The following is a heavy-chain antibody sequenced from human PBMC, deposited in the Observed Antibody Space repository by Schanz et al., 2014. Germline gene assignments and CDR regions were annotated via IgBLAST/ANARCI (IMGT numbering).Heavy chain of an antibody. V-gene: IGHV3-23*01. CDR2: ISGSGGST. D-gene: IGHD6-19*01. CDR3: AKLSSSGRLAGYFDY. CDR1: GFTFTTHS. Sequence: EGQLLESGGGLIQPGGSLRLSCAASGFTFTTHSMTWVRQAPGKGLEWVSGISGSGGSTYYADSVKGRFTISRDNSKTTLSLQMNSLRAEDTAIYYCAKLSSSGRLAGYFDYWGQGALVTVSS. J-gene: IGHJ4*02.